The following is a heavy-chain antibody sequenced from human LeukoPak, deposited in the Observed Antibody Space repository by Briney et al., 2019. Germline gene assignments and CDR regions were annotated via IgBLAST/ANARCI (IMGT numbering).Heavy chain of an antibody. J-gene: IGHJ4*02. Sequence: GGSLRLSCAASGFTVSSNYMSWVRQTPGKGLEWVSVIYSGGSTYYTDSVKGRFTISRDNSKNTLSLQINSLRTEDTAVYSSARSIAARPYFFDYWGQGTLVTVSS. CDR2: IYSGGST. D-gene: IGHD6-6*01. CDR3: ARSIAARPYFFDY. CDR1: GFTVSSNY. V-gene: IGHV3-53*01.